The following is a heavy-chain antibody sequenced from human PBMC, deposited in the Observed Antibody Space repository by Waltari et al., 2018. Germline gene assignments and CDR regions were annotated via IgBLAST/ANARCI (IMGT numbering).Heavy chain of an antibody. V-gene: IGHV4-59*01. CDR3: ARGGSYWGY. CDR1: GGSISSYY. J-gene: IGHJ4*02. CDR2: IYYSGST. D-gene: IGHD1-26*01. Sequence: QVQLQESGPGLVKPSETLSLTCPVSGGSISSYYWSWIRQPPGKGLEWIGYIYYSGSTNYNPSLKSRVTISVDTSKNQFSLKLSSVTAADTAVYYCARGGSYWGYWGQGTLATVSS.